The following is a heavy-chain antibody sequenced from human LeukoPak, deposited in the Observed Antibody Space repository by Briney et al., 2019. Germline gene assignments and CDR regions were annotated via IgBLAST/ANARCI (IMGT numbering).Heavy chain of an antibody. Sequence: PSETLSLTCAVYGGSFSGYYWSWIRHPPGNGLEWIGEINHSGSTNYNPTLKRRVTISVDTPKNQFSLKRGAVTATDTAVYYCARVKDFWSGYSPSRIYYFDCWGQGTLVTASS. D-gene: IGHD3-3*01. J-gene: IGHJ4*02. CDR1: GGSFSGYY. CDR2: INHSGST. CDR3: ARVKDFWSGYSPSRIYYFDC. V-gene: IGHV4-34*01.